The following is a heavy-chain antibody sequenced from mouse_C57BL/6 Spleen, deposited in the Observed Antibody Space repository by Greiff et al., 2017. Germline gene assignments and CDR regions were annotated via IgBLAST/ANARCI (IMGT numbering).Heavy chain of an antibody. CDR3: AREALLLRYFDY. D-gene: IGHD1-1*01. J-gene: IGHJ2*01. Sequence: VQVVESGPELVKPGASVKISCKASGYAFSSSWMNWVKQRPGKGLEWIGRIYPGDGDTNYNGKFKGKATLTADKSSSTAYMQLSSLTSEDSAVYFCAREALLLRYFDYWGQGTTLTVSS. CDR2: IYPGDGDT. V-gene: IGHV1-82*01. CDR1: GYAFSSSW.